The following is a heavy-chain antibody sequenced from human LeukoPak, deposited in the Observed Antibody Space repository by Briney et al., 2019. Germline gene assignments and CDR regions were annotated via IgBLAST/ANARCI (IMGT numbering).Heavy chain of an antibody. V-gene: IGHV3-48*01. J-gene: IGHJ4*02. D-gene: IGHD2-21*02. CDR2: ISSSSSTI. CDR3: ASVYYCGGDCYPLDY. Sequence: GGSLRLSCAASGFTFSSYSMNWVRQAPGKGLEWVSYISSSSSTIYYADSVKGRFTISRDNAKNSLYLQMNSLRAEDTAVYYCASVYYCGGDCYPLDYWGQGTLLTVSS. CDR1: GFTFSSYS.